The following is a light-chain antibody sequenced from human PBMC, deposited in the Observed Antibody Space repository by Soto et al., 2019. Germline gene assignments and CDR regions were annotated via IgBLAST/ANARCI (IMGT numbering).Light chain of an antibody. V-gene: IGLV1-40*01. CDR2: DNS. Sequence: QPVLPQPPSVSGAPGQRVTISCTGSSSNIGAGYDVHWYQHLPGTAPKLLIYDNSNRPSGVPDRFSGSKSGTSASLAITGLQAEDEADYYCQSYDSSLSAPYVFGTGTKVTVL. J-gene: IGLJ1*01. CDR1: SSNIGAGYD. CDR3: QSYDSSLSAPYV.